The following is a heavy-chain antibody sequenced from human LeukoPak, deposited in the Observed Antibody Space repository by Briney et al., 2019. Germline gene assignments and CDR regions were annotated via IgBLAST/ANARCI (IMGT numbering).Heavy chain of an antibody. CDR3: ARDIYGLLWFGELNAFDI. CDR1: GYTFTSYG. V-gene: IGHV1-18*01. CDR2: ISAYNGNT. Sequence: ASVKVSSKASGYTFTSYGISWVRQAPGQGLEWMGWISAYNGNTNYAQKLQGRVTMTTDTSTSTAYMELRSLRSDDTAVYYCARDIYGLLWFGELNAFDIWGQGTMVTVSS. D-gene: IGHD3-10*01. J-gene: IGHJ3*02.